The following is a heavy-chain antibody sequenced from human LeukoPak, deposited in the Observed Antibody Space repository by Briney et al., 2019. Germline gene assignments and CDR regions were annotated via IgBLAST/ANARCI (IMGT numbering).Heavy chain of an antibody. D-gene: IGHD3-22*01. CDR1: GGSISSYY. V-gene: IGHV4-59*12. Sequence: MASETLSLTCTVSGGSISSYYWSWIRQPPGKGLEWIGYIYYSGSTNYNPSLKSRVTISVDTSKNQFSLKLSSVTAADTAVYYCARVSPPHYYDSSGYGLGAFDIWGQGTMVTVSS. J-gene: IGHJ3*02. CDR3: ARVSPPHYYDSSGYGLGAFDI. CDR2: IYYSGST.